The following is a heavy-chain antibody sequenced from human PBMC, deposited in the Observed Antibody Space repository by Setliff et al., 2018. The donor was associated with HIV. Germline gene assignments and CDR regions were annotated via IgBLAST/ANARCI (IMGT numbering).Heavy chain of an antibody. J-gene: IGHJ4*02. D-gene: IGHD3-16*01. V-gene: IGHV4-59*01. CDR3: ARGAAEDLYYFDY. CDR1: GGSISSYY. Sequence: SETLSLTCTVSGGSISSYYWGWIRQPPGKGLEWIGYIYYSGSTNYNPSLKSRVTISVDTSKNQFSLKLSSVTAADTAVYYCARGAAEDLYYFDYWGQGALVTVSS. CDR2: IYYSGST.